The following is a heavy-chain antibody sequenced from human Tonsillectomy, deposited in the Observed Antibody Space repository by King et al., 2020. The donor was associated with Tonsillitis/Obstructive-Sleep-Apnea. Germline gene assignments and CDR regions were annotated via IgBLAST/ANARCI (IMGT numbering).Heavy chain of an antibody. J-gene: IGHJ4*02. CDR1: GFTFDDYA. D-gene: IGHD2-21*01. CDR3: AKEMYCGGDCYSAAFFDY. CDR2: ISWNSGSI. Sequence: DVQLVESGGGLVQPGRSLRLSCAASGFTFDDYAMHWVRQAPGKGLEWVSGISWNSGSIGYADSVKGRFTISRDNAKNSLYLQMNSLRAEDTALYYCAKEMYCGGDCYSAAFFDYWGQGPLVTVSS. V-gene: IGHV3-9*01.